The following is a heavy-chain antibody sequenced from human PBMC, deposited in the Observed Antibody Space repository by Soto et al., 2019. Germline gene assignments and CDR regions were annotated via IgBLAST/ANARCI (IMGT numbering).Heavy chain of an antibody. CDR3: ARTWIQLWGNWFDP. CDR1: GGSFSGYY. Sequence: PSETLSLACPVYGGSFSGYYWSWIRQPPGKGLEWIGEINHSGSTNYNPSLKSRVTISVDTSKNQFSLKLSSVTAADTAVYYCARTWIQLWGNWFDPWGQGTLVTVS. V-gene: IGHV4-34*01. CDR2: INHSGST. D-gene: IGHD5-18*01. J-gene: IGHJ5*02.